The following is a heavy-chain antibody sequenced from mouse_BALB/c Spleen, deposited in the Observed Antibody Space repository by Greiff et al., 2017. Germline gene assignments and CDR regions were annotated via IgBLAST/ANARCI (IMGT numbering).Heavy chain of an antibody. V-gene: IGHV1-20*02. CDR2: INPYNGDT. Sequence: VQLQQSGPELVKPGASVKISCKASGYSFTGYFMNWVMQSHGKRLEWIGRINPYNGDTFYNQKFKGKATLTVDKSSSTAHMELRSLASEDSAVYYCARRSSILYYYAMDYWGQGTSVTVSS. D-gene: IGHD1-1*01. CDR3: ARRSSILYYYAMDY. CDR1: GYSFTGYF. J-gene: IGHJ4*01.